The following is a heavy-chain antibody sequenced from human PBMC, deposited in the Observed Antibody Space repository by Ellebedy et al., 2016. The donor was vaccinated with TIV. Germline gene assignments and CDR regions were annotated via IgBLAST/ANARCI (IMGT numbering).Heavy chain of an antibody. J-gene: IGHJ4*02. V-gene: IGHV1-24*01. D-gene: IGHD3-22*01. CDR3: ATMGGYYDSSGYHTGDY. CDR2: FDPEDGET. CDR1: GYTLPELS. Sequence: AASVKVSCKVSGYTLPELSMHWVRQAPGKGLAWMGGFDPEDGETIYAPKFQGRVTLNEDTSTDPAYIELSSLRSEDTAVYYCATMGGYYDSSGYHTGDYWGQGTLVTVSS.